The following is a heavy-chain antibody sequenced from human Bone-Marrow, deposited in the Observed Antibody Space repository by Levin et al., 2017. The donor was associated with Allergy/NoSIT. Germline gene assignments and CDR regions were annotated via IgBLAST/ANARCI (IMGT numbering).Heavy chain of an antibody. CDR1: GFTFSDYW. V-gene: IGHV3-7*01. CDR2: ISPDGSEK. CDR3: ARANWVFDY. J-gene: IGHJ4*02. Sequence: AGGSLRLSCAASGFTFSDYWMSWVRQAPGKGLEWVANISPDGSEKYYVDSVKGRFTILKDNVKNSIYLQMNSLRVEDTAVYYCARANWVFDYWGQGTLVTVSS. D-gene: IGHD7-27*01.